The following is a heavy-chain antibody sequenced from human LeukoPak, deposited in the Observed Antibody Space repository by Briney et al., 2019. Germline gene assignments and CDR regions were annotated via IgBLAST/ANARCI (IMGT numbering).Heavy chain of an antibody. CDR2: ISSYNGNT. V-gene: IGHV1-18*01. Sequence: ASVKVSCKVSGYAFSNYGISWVRQAPGQGLEWMGWISSYNGNTKYAQKFQGRLTMTTDTSSSTAYMELRRLRSDDTAVYYCARPQDDSSAPDYWGQGTLVTVSS. D-gene: IGHD3-22*01. J-gene: IGHJ4*02. CDR1: GYAFSNYG. CDR3: ARPQDDSSAPDY.